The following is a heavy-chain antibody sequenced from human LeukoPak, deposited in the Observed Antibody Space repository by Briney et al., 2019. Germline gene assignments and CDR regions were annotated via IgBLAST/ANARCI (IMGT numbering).Heavy chain of an antibody. CDR3: ARGESVAGTDLFDY. Sequence: GGSLRLSCAASGFTFSSYSMNWVRQAPGKGLEWVSSISSSSSYIYYADSVKGRFTISRDNAKNSLYLQMNSLRAEDTAVYYCARGESVAGTDLFDYWGQGTLVTVSS. V-gene: IGHV3-21*01. CDR1: GFTFSSYS. D-gene: IGHD6-19*01. J-gene: IGHJ4*02. CDR2: ISSSSSYI.